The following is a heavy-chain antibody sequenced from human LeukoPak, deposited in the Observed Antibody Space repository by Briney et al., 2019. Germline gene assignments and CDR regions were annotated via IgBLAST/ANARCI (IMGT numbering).Heavy chain of an antibody. CDR3: AETYYYDSSGYPDYYFDY. CDR1: GFTFSSYG. V-gene: IGHV3-23*01. J-gene: IGHJ4*02. D-gene: IGHD3-22*01. Sequence: GGSLRLSCAASGFTFSSYGMSWVRQAPGKGLEWVSAISGSGGSTYYADSVKGRFTISRDNSKNTLYLQMNSLRAEDTAVYYCAETYYYDSSGYPDYYFDYWGQGTLVTVSS. CDR2: ISGSGGST.